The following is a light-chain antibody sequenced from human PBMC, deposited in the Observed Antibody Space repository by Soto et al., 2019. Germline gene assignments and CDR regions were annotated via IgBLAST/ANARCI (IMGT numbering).Light chain of an antibody. CDR3: HPSNSFPYT. CDR2: AAS. CDR1: QSFSTY. V-gene: IGKV1-39*01. J-gene: IGKJ2*01. Sequence: DIQMIQSPSSLSASVGGRVTITCRASQSFSTYLNWFQQKPGKAPKLLIYAASRLQSGVPSRFSGSGSGTDFTLTISSLQPEDFANYSCHPSNSFPYTFGPRPNVAIK.